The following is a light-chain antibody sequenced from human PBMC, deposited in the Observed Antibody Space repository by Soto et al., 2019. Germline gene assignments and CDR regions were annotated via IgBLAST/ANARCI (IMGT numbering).Light chain of an antibody. CDR1: QSVSSY. CDR2: DAS. Sequence: EMVLTQSPATLSLSPGERATLSCRASQSVSSYLAWYQQKPGQAPRLLIYDASTRATGIPARFSGSGFGTDFTLTISSLESEDSAVYYCQQRSYWPPYTFGQGTKVDIK. V-gene: IGKV3-11*01. CDR3: QQRSYWPPYT. J-gene: IGKJ2*01.